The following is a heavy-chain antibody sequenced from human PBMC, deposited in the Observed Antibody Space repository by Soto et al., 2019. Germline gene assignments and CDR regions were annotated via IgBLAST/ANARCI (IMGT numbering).Heavy chain of an antibody. CDR3: AKTPNKQMTTVTKGPFDY. V-gene: IGHV3-23*01. CDR2: ISGSGGST. D-gene: IGHD4-17*01. Sequence: EVQLLESGGGLVQPGGSLRLSCAASGFTFSSYAMSWVRQAPGKGLEWVSAISGSGGSTYYADSVKGRFTISRDNSKNTLYLQMNSLRAEDTAVYYCAKTPNKQMTTVTKGPFDYWGQGTLVTVSS. J-gene: IGHJ4*02. CDR1: GFTFSSYA.